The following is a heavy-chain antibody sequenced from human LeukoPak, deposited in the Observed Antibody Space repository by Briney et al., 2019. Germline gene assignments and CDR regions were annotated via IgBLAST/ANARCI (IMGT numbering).Heavy chain of an antibody. D-gene: IGHD2-15*01. CDR3: ARASYCSDGSCYSDY. J-gene: IGHJ4*02. CDR1: GYTFSSYS. V-gene: IGHV1-18*01. CDR2: ISADNGNT. Sequence: GASVNVSCKASGYTFSSYSISWVRQAPGQGLEWMGCISADNGNTIYAQKVKGRVTMTTDTSTSTAYMELRSLKSDDTAVYYCARASYCSDGSCYSDYWGQGTLVTVSS.